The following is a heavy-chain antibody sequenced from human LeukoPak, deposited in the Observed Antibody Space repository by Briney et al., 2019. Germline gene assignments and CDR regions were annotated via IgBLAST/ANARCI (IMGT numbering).Heavy chain of an antibody. J-gene: IGHJ5*02. V-gene: IGHV4-39*07. CDR3: ARDPWRYYDILTGDAP. CDR2: IYYSGST. D-gene: IGHD3-9*01. Sequence: SETLSLTCTVSGGSISSSSYYWGWIRQPPGKGLEWIGSIYYSGSTYYNPSLKSRVTISVDTSKNQFSLKLSSVTAADTAVYYCARDPWRYYDILTGDAPWGQGTLVTVSS. CDR1: GGSISSSSYY.